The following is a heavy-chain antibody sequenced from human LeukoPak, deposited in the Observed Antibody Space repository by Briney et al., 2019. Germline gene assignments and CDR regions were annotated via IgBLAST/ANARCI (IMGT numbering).Heavy chain of an antibody. V-gene: IGHV3-30*01. J-gene: IGHJ4*02. Sequence: GGFLRLSCAASGFTFSGYAMHWVRQAPGKGLEWVAVISYDGSNKYYADSVKGRFTISRDNSKNTLYLQMNSLRAEDTAVYYCASDPNFGYSFDYWGQGTLVTVSS. CDR1: GFTFSGYA. CDR3: ASDPNFGYSFDY. CDR2: ISYDGSNK. D-gene: IGHD5-18*01.